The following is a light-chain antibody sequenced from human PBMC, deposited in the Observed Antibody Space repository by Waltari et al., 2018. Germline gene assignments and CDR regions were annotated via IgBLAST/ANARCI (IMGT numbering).Light chain of an antibody. Sequence: LVLTQSPSASASLGASVKLTCSLPGEYSAYAIAWHQQQPLKGPRYLLTANSDGSHKKGDGISQRFSGSSSDLDRYLILSRLQSDDEADYFCQTWGTGIQVFGSGTKLTVL. J-gene: IGLJ3*02. V-gene: IGLV4-69*01. CDR1: GEYSAYA. CDR2: ANSDGSH. CDR3: QTWGTGIQV.